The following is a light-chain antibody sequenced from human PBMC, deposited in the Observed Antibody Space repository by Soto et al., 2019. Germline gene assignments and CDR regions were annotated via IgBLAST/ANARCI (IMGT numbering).Light chain of an antibody. CDR3: QQSYSTPIS. CDR1: QSISSH. J-gene: IGKJ5*01. V-gene: IGKV1-39*01. CDR2: TAS. Sequence: DVQMTQSPSSLSASVVGAGTSTFLASQSISSHLNWYQQKPGKAPNLLMYTASNLQSGVPSRFSGSGSGTDFTLTISSLQPEDFATYYCQQSYSTPISFGQGTRLEIK.